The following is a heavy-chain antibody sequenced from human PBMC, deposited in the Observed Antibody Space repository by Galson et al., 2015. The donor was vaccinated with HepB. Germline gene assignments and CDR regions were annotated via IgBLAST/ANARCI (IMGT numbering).Heavy chain of an antibody. J-gene: IGHJ5*02. Sequence: SVKVSCKASGYTFTSYGISWVRQAPGQGLEWMGWISAYNGNTNYAQKLQGRVTMTTDTSTSTAYMELRSLRSDDTAVYYCARDGAYCGGDCSSRGGRGGWFDPWGQGTLVTVSS. CDR1: GYTFTSYG. CDR3: ARDGAYCGGDCSSRGGRGGWFDP. CDR2: ISAYNGNT. D-gene: IGHD2-21*02. V-gene: IGHV1-18*04.